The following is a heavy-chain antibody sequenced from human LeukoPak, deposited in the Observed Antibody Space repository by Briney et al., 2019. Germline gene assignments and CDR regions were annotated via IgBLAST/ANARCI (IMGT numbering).Heavy chain of an antibody. CDR2: LNRDGTRT. J-gene: IGHJ4*02. CDR3: AGDRGGYSTDFDF. V-gene: IGHV3-23*01. CDR1: GFTFSTSV. D-gene: IGHD6-13*01. Sequence: PGGSLRLSCAASGFTFSTSVMSWVRQVPGKGLEWVSTLNRDGTRTYYSLSSSGRFIVSRDNSMNTLYLQMNGLRADDTAVYYCAGDRGGYSTDFDFWGQGTLVTVTS.